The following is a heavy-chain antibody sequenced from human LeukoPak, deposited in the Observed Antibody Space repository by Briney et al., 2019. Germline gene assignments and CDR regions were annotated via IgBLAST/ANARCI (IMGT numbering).Heavy chain of an antibody. D-gene: IGHD3-22*01. Sequence: GGSLRLSCAASGFTFDDYAMHWVRQAPGKGPEWVSGISWNSGSIGYADSVKGRFTISRDNAKNSLYLQMNSLRAEDTALYYCAKDRGVGIVVVKVGAFDIWGQGTMVTVSS. J-gene: IGHJ3*02. CDR2: ISWNSGSI. CDR1: GFTFDDYA. V-gene: IGHV3-9*01. CDR3: AKDRGVGIVVVKVGAFDI.